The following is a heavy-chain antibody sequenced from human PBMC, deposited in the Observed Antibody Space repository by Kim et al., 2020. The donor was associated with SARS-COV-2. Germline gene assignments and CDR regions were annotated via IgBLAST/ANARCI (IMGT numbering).Heavy chain of an antibody. CDR1: GFTFSSYS. V-gene: IGHV3-21*01. J-gene: IGHJ4*02. D-gene: IGHD3-10*01. CDR2: ISSSSSYI. CDR3: ARLYYYGSGSYSFDY. Sequence: GGSLRLSCAASGFTFSSYSMNWVRQAPGKGLEWVSSISSSSSYIYYADSVKGRFTISRDNAKNSLYLQMNSLRAEDMAVYYCARLYYYGSGSYSFDYWGQGTLVTVSS.